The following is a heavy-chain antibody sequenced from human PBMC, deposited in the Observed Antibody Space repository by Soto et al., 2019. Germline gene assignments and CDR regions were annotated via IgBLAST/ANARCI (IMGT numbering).Heavy chain of an antibody. CDR1: GDSISSSNW. CDR3: ARGLYYFDY. Sequence: QVQLQESGPRLVKPSGTLSLTCAVSGDSISSSNWWNWVRQPPGKGLEWIGKIYHSGNTNYNPSLKRRVTISVDKAKNQFSLKLSSVTAADTAVYSCARGLYYFDYWGQGTLVTVSS. J-gene: IGHJ4*02. V-gene: IGHV4-4*02. CDR2: IYHSGNT.